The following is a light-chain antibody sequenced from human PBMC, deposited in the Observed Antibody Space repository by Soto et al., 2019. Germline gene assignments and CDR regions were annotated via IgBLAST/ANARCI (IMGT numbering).Light chain of an antibody. V-gene: IGLV2-14*03. CDR2: DVS. CDR3: CSYTSISTYV. Sequence: ALTQPASVSGSPGQSIAISCTGTSSDVGSDYNYVSWYQQHPGKAPKLMVYDVSTRPSGVSNRFSGSKSGTTASLTISGLQAEDEADYYCCSYTSISTYVFGTGNKVTVL. CDR1: SSDVGSDYNY. J-gene: IGLJ1*01.